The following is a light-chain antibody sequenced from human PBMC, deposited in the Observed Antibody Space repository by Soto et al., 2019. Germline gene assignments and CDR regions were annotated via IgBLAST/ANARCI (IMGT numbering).Light chain of an antibody. CDR3: QQYNSYSGT. J-gene: IGKJ1*01. CDR2: DAS. CDR1: QSISSW. Sequence: DIQLTQSTSSLSASLGDRVTITCLASQSISSWLAWYQQKPGKAPKLLIYDASSLESGVPSRFSGSGSGTEFTLTISSLQPDDFATYYCQQYNSYSGTFGQGTNVDIK. V-gene: IGKV1-5*01.